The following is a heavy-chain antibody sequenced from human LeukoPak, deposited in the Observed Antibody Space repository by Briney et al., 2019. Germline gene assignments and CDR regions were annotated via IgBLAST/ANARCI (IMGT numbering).Heavy chain of an antibody. CDR3: ARDCGYQCLFDY. CDR2: ISGYNGNT. D-gene: IGHD5-12*01. Sequence: GASVKVSCKASGYTSTNYGISWVRQAPGQGLEWMGWISGYNGNTNYAQKSQGRVTMTTDTSTNAAHMELRSLRSDDTAVYYCARDCGYQCLFDYWGQGTLVTASS. CDR1: GYTSTNYG. J-gene: IGHJ4*02. V-gene: IGHV1-18*01.